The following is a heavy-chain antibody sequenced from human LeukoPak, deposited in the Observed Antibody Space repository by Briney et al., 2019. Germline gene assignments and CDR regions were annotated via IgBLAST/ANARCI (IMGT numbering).Heavy chain of an antibody. J-gene: IGHJ4*02. D-gene: IGHD3-10*01. CDR3: ANDYGLGTYSRY. V-gene: IGHV3-23*01. Sequence: PGGSLRLSCAASGFTFSSYAMSWVRQAPGKGLEWVSAISGSGGSTYYADSVKGRFTISRDNSKNTLYLLMNSLRGEDTAVYYCANDYGLGTYSRYWGQGTLVTVSS. CDR1: GFTFSSYA. CDR2: ISGSGGST.